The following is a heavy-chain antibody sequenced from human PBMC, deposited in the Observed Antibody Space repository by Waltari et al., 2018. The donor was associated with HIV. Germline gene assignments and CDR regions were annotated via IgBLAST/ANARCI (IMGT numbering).Heavy chain of an antibody. D-gene: IGHD3-9*01. CDR3: VVGPHYFDGPEGRGRLDYFQN. V-gene: IGHV5-51*01. Sequence: EVQLVQSRKAIKKPGESLKISCKGSGYKFNTYWIGWVRQMPGKGLEWMGIINPGNSDTRYSLSSQGQVTISADTSVTTAYLHWRSLKASDTAKYYCVVGPHYFDGPEGRGRLDYFQNWGQGTLVTVSS. CDR2: INPGNSDT. CDR1: GYKFNTYW. J-gene: IGHJ1*01.